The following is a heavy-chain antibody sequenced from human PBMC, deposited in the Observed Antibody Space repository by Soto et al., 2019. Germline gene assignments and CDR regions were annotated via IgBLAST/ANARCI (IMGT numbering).Heavy chain of an antibody. CDR2: IIPIFGTA. Sequence: VKVSCKASGGTFSSYAISWVRQAPGQGLEWMGGIIPIFGTANYAQKFQGRVTITADESTSTAYMELSSLRSEDTAVYYRARDPGVCSSTSCRRYNYYGMDVWGQGTTVTVSS. J-gene: IGHJ6*02. CDR3: ARDPGVCSSTSCRRYNYYGMDV. V-gene: IGHV1-69*13. D-gene: IGHD2-2*01. CDR1: GGTFSSYA.